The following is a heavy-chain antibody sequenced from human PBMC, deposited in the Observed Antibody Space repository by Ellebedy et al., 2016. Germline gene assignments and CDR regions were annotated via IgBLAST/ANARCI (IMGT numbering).Heavy chain of an antibody. Sequence: ASVKVSXKASGYTFTGYYMHWVRQAPGQGLEWMGWINPNSGGTNYAQKFQGWVTMTRSTSISTAYMELSSLRTEDTAVYYCARGPFGAAGTGYDHYMDVWGKGTAVTVSS. CDR3: ARGPFGAAGTGYDHYMDV. CDR1: GYTFTGYY. D-gene: IGHD6-13*01. V-gene: IGHV1-2*04. CDR2: INPNSGGT. J-gene: IGHJ6*03.